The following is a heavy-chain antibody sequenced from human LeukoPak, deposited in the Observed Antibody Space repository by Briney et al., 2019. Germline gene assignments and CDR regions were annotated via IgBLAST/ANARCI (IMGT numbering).Heavy chain of an antibody. CDR1: GGSITSTNW. J-gene: IGHJ4*02. D-gene: IGHD2-8*01. V-gene: IGHV4-4*02. CDR2: VSLSGLT. Sequence: SGTLSLTCGVSGGSITSTNWWSWVRPPPGQGLEWIGEVSLSGLTNYNPSLSSRVIMALDTSKNHLSLHLTSVTAADTAVYYCSRENGAFSPFGYWGQGYLVTVLS. CDR3: SRENGAFSPFGY.